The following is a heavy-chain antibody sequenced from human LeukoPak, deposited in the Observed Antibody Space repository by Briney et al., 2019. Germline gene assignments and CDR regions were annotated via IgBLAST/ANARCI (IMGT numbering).Heavy chain of an antibody. Sequence: SETLSLTCTVSGGSISSYYWTWIRQPAGKGLEWIGRVYASGSTNYKSSLKSRLTMSVDTSKNQFSLKLRSVTAADTAVYYCARALVPYYDILTGYYKHPIDAFDIWGQGTMVTVSS. CDR1: GGSISSYY. D-gene: IGHD3-9*01. CDR2: VYASGST. J-gene: IGHJ3*02. CDR3: ARALVPYYDILTGYYKHPIDAFDI. V-gene: IGHV4-4*07.